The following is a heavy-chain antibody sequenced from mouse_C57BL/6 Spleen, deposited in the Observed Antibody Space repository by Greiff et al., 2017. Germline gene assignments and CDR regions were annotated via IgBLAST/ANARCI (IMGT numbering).Heavy chain of an antibody. CDR1: GYTFTSYW. D-gene: IGHD1-1*01. CDR2: IDPSDSYT. CDR3: ARRTRDYYGSRSYYFDY. V-gene: IGHV1-59*01. Sequence: QVQLQQSGAELVRPGTSVKLSCKASGYTFTSYWMHWVKQRPGQGLEWIGVIDPSDSYTNYNQKFKGKATLTVDTSSSTAYMQLSSLTSEDSSVYYCARRTRDYYGSRSYYFDYWGQGTTLTVSS. J-gene: IGHJ2*01.